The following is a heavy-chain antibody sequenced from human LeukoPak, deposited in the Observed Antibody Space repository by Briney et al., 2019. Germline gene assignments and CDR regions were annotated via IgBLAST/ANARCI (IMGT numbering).Heavy chain of an antibody. CDR1: GYTFTTYG. V-gene: IGHV1-18*01. CDR2: ISTYNGNT. CDR3: ARDIRGGVAVF. J-gene: IGHJ4*02. Sequence: GASVKVSCKASGYTFTTYGISWVRQAPGQGLEWVGWISTYNGNTNYAHKLQGRVTMTTDTSTSTAYMELRSLRSDDTALYYCARDIRGGVAVFWGQGTLVTVSS. D-gene: IGHD6-19*01.